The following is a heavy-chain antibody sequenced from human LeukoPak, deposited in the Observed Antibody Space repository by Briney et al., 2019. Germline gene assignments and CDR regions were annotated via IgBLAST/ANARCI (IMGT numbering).Heavy chain of an antibody. CDR1: GFTFSSYA. Sequence: GGSLRLSCAASGFTFSSYAMHWVRQAPGKGLEWVAVISYDGSNKYYADSVKGRFTISRDNSKNTLYLQMNSLRAEDTAVYYCATLAVAGSVGYFDYWGQGTLVSVSS. D-gene: IGHD6-19*01. CDR3: ATLAVAGSVGYFDY. V-gene: IGHV3-30-3*01. CDR2: ISYDGSNK. J-gene: IGHJ4*02.